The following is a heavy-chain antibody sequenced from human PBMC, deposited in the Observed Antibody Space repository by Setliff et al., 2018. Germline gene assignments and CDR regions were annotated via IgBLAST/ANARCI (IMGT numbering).Heavy chain of an antibody. CDR1: GGTFSSYA. CDR2: IIPIFGTA. J-gene: IGHJ4*02. CDR3: TTAPLAAASTC. D-gene: IGHD6-13*01. V-gene: IGHV1-69*06. Sequence: SVKVSCKASGGTFSSYAISWVRQAPGQGLEWMGRIIPIFGTANYAQKFQGRVTITADKSTSTAYMELSSLRSGDTAVYYCTTAPLAAASTCWGQGTLVTVSS.